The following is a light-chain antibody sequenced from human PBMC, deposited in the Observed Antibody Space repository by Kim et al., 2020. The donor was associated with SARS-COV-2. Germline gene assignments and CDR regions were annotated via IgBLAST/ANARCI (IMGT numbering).Light chain of an antibody. CDR1: ALPKQY. CDR3: QAADSSDTFWV. CDR2: EDT. Sequence: PEQTPRSTCSGDALPKQYAYWFQPKPGQAPVVLIYEDTERPSGIPERFAGSTAGTTVTLTISAVQAEDEADYYCQAADSSDTFWVFGGGTQLTVL. V-gene: IGLV3-25*03. J-gene: IGLJ3*02.